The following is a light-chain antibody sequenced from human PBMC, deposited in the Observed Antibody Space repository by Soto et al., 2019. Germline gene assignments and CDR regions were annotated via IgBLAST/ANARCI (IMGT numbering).Light chain of an antibody. CDR2: AAS. CDR3: QQLNSYPLT. Sequence: DIQLTQSPSFLSASVGDRVTITCRASQGISSYLAWYQQKPVKAPQLLIYAASTLQSGVPSRFSGSGSGTEITLNISSLQPEDFETYYCQQLNSYPLTFGGGTKVEIK. CDR1: QGISSY. J-gene: IGKJ4*01. V-gene: IGKV1-9*01.